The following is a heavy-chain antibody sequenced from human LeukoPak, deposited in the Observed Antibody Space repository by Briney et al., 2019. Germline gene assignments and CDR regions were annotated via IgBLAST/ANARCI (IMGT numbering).Heavy chain of an antibody. CDR1: GFTFTTCL. D-gene: IGHD3-10*01. Sequence: PGGSLRLSCAASGFTFTTCLMSGVRQAPGKRMEWVSTIIGYDGTTYYADSVKGRFTISLDNSDSTLFLLMNNLRAEDTAVYYCAKRPTCNSYGPGCIDIECWGQGTQVTVSS. V-gene: IGHV3-23*01. CDR2: IIGYDGTT. CDR3: AKRPTCNSYGPGCIDIEC. J-gene: IGHJ4*02.